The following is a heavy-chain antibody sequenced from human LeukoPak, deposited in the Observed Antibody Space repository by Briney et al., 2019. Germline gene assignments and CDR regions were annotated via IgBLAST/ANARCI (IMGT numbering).Heavy chain of an antibody. CDR3: ARSVAAASGTIDY. Sequence: GASVKVSCKASGYTFTGYYMHWVRQAPGQGLEWMGWINPNSGGTNYAQKFQGRVTMTRDTSISTAYMELSRLRSDDTAVYYCARSVAAASGTIDYWGQGTLVTVSS. CDR2: INPNSGGT. V-gene: IGHV1-2*02. J-gene: IGHJ4*02. CDR1: GYTFTGYY. D-gene: IGHD6-13*01.